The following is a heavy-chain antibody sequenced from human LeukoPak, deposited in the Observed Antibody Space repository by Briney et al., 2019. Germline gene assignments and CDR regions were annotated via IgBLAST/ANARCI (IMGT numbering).Heavy chain of an antibody. J-gene: IGHJ3*02. CDR2: ITWDSGNI. CDR3: AKVCRSGGSHDAFDM. CDR1: GFTFADYA. Sequence: GGSLRLSCAASGFTFADYAMHWVRQVPGKGPEWVSGITWDSGNIGYADSVKGRFTISRDNAKNSLYLQMNSLRAEDTALYYCAKVCRSGGSHDAFDMWGQGTMVTAS. D-gene: IGHD6-19*01. V-gene: IGHV3-9*01.